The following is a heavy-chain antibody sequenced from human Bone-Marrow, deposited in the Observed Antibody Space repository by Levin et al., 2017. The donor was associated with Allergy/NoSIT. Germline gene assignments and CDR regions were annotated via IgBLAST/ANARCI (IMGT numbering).Heavy chain of an antibody. CDR2: ISYDGSNK. CDR1: GFTFSSYA. D-gene: IGHD3-22*01. CDR3: ARSYDSSGYYYPDY. Sequence: PGGSLRLSCAASGFTFSSYAMHWVRQAPGKGLEWVAVISYDGSNKYYADSVKGRFTISRDNSKNTLYLQMNSLRAEDTAVYYCARSYDSSGYYYPDYWGQGTLVTVSS. J-gene: IGHJ4*02. V-gene: IGHV3-30*04.